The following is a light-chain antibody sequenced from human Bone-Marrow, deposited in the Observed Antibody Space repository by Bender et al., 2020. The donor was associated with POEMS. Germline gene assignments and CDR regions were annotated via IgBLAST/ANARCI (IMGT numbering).Light chain of an antibody. Sequence: QSVLTQPPSVSAAPGQQVTISCSGNSSNIGKNYVSWYQQLPRTAPKLLIYDNNQRPSGIPDRFSGSAFGTSATLGITGLQTGDEADYYCGSWDSSLSAGVFGGGTKLTVL. CDR3: GSWDSSLSAGV. CDR2: DNN. CDR1: SSNIGKNY. J-gene: IGLJ3*02. V-gene: IGLV1-51*01.